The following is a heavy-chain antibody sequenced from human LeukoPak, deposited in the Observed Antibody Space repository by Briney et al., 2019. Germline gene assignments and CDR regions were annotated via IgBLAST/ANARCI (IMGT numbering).Heavy chain of an antibody. V-gene: IGHV3-21*01. J-gene: IGHJ4*02. CDR2: ISSSSSYI. CDR1: GFTFSSYS. CDR3: ARDIGRDGYNPRGLLDY. Sequence: DPGGSLRLSCAASGFTFSSYSMNWVRQAPGKGLEWVSSISSSSSYINYADSVKGRFTISRDNAKNSLYLQMNSLRAEDTAVYYCARDIGRDGYNPRGLLDYWGQGTLVTVSS. D-gene: IGHD5-24*01.